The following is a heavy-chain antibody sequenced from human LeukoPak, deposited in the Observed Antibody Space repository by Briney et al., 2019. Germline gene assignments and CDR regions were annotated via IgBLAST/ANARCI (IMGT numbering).Heavy chain of an antibody. V-gene: IGHV1-69*05. J-gene: IGHJ4*02. Sequence: SVKVSCKASGGTYSSYAISWVRQAPGQGLEWMGRIIPIFGTANYAQKFQGRVTITTDESTSTAYMELSSLRSEDTAVYYCARDVWEMATTPHFDYWGQGTLVTVSS. CDR3: ARDVWEMATTPHFDY. CDR2: IIPIFGTA. D-gene: IGHD5-24*01. CDR1: GGTYSSYA.